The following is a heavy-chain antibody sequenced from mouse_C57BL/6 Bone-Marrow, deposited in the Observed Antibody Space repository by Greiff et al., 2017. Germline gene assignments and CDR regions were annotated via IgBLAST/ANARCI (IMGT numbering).Heavy chain of an antibody. CDR2: IYPSDSET. J-gene: IGHJ4*01. CDR1: GYTFTSYW. D-gene: IGHD2-2*01. V-gene: IGHV1-61*01. Sequence: QVQLQQPGAELVRPGSSVKLSCKASGYTFTSYWMDWVKQRPGQGLEWIGNIYPSDSETHYNQKFKDKATLTVDKSSSTAYMQLSSLTSEDSAVYYCARVGVYYGYLYAMDYWGQGTSVTVSS. CDR3: ARVGVYYGYLYAMDY.